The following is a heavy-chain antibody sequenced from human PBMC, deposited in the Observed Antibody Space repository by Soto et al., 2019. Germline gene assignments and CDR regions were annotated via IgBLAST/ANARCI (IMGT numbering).Heavy chain of an antibody. V-gene: IGHV4-59*01. CDR2: IYYSGST. CDR1: GGSISSYY. CDR3: ARVRGYSGYELDYYYYGMDV. Sequence: SETLSLTCTVSGGSISSYYWSWIRQPPGKGLEWIGYIYYSGSTNYNPSLKSRVTISVDTSKNQFSLKLSSVTAADTAVYYCARVRGYSGYELDYYYYGMDVWGQGTAVTVSS. J-gene: IGHJ6*02. D-gene: IGHD5-12*01.